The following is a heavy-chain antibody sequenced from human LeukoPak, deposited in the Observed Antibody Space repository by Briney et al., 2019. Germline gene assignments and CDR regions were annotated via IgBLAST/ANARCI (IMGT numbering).Heavy chain of an antibody. CDR1: GFTFSSYA. Sequence: PGGSLRLSCPASGFTFSSYAMSWVRQAPGKGLEWVSAISGSGGSTYYADSVKGRFTISRDNSKNTLYLQMNSLRAEDTAVYYCAKDPGGSGSYYYYYYGMDVWGQGTTVTVSS. D-gene: IGHD3-10*01. V-gene: IGHV3-23*01. CDR2: ISGSGGST. CDR3: AKDPGGSGSYYYYYYGMDV. J-gene: IGHJ6*02.